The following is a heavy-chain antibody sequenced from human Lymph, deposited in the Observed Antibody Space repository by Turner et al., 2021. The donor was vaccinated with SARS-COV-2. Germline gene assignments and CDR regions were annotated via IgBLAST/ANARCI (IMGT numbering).Heavy chain of an antibody. V-gene: IGHV3-23*01. Sequence: EVQLLESGGGLVQPGGSLILACPASGFTFSSYAMSWVRQGPGKGLEWVSSISVSGGSTYYADSVKGRFTNSRDNSKNTMYLQMNSLRAEDTAVYYCAKGVRGVIIPEAFDIWGQGTMVTISS. CDR2: ISVSGGST. CDR3: AKGVRGVIIPEAFDI. CDR1: GFTFSSYA. D-gene: IGHD3-10*01. J-gene: IGHJ3*02.